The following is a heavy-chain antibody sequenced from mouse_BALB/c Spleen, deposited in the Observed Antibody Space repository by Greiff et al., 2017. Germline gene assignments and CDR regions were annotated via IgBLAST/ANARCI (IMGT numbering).Heavy chain of an antibody. V-gene: IGHV1-69*02. D-gene: IGHD2-3*01. CDR3: TRGDDGYYEFAY. J-gene: IGHJ3*01. CDR1: GYTFTSYW. Sequence: QVQLQQPGAELVRPGASVKLSCKASGYTFTSYWINWVKQRPGQGLEWIGNIYPSDSYTNYNQKFKDKATLTVDKSSSTAYMQLSSPTSEDSAVYYCTRGDDGYYEFAYWGQGTLVTVSA. CDR2: IYPSDSYT.